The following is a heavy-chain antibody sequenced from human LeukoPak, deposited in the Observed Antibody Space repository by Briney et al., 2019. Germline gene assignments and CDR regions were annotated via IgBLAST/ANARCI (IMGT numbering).Heavy chain of an antibody. CDR3: VKDINYGDHGGLDY. CDR1: GFTFDDYA. D-gene: IGHD4-17*01. J-gene: IGHJ4*02. CDR2: ISWNSGSI. V-gene: IGHV3-9*01. Sequence: PGGSLRLSCAASGFTFDDYAMHWVRQAPGKGLEWVSGISWNSGSIGYADSVKGRFTISRDNAKNSLYLQMNSLGAEDTALYYCVKDINYGDHGGLDYWGQGTLVTVSS.